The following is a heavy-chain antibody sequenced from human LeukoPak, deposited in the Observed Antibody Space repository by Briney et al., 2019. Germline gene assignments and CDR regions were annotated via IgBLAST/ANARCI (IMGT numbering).Heavy chain of an antibody. CDR3: ARFIIATAGMIDY. CDR2: IYYSGNT. V-gene: IGHV4-39*01. Sequence: SETLSLTCTVSGGSISSSSYYWGWIRQPPGKGLEWIVSIYYSGNTYYNPSLKSRVTISADTSKNRFSLKLSSVTAADTAVFYCARFIIATAGMIDYWGQGTLVTVSS. D-gene: IGHD6-13*01. J-gene: IGHJ4*02. CDR1: GGSISSSSYY.